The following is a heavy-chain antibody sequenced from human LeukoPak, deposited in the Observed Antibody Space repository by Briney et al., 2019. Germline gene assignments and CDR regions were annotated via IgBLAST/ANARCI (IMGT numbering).Heavy chain of an antibody. CDR2: IKQDGSDK. V-gene: IGHV3-7*01. Sequence: GSLRLSCAASGFTFTKYWMTWVRQAPGKGLEWVGNIKQDGSDKNYMDCVKGRFTISRDNAKNSVYLQMSSLRAEDTAVYYCAREVWGPEYWGQGTLVTVSS. CDR3: AREVWGPEY. CDR1: GFTFTKYW. J-gene: IGHJ4*02. D-gene: IGHD1-14*01.